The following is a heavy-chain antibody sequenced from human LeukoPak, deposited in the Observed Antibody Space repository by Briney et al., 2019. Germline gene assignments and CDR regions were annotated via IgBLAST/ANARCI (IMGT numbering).Heavy chain of an antibody. J-gene: IGHJ6*03. CDR2: IIPIFGTA. V-gene: IGHV1-69*05. D-gene: IGHD1-1*01. Sequence: SVKVSCKASGGTFSSYAISWVRQAPGQGLEWMGGIIPIFGTANYAQKFQGRVTVTTDESTSTAYMELSSLRSEDTAVYYCARGIPKLEYYYYYMDVWGKGTTVTVSS. CDR3: ARGIPKLEYYYYYMDV. CDR1: GGTFSSYA.